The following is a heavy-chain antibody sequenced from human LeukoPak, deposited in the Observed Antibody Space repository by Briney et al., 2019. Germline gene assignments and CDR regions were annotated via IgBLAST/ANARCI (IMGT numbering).Heavy chain of an antibody. J-gene: IGHJ4*02. CDR2: IYYSGST. V-gene: IGHV4-31*03. CDR3: ARPADSSSWYAPYFDY. Sequence: PSETLSLTCTVSGGSISSGDYYWSWIRQHPGKGLEWIGYIYYSGSTYYNPSLKSRVTISVDTSKNQFSLKLSSVTAADTAVYYCARPADSSSWYAPYFDYWGQGTLVTVSS. D-gene: IGHD6-13*01. CDR1: GGSISSGDYY.